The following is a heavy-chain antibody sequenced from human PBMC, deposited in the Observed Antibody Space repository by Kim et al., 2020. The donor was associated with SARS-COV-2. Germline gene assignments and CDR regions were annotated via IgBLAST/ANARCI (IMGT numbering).Heavy chain of an antibody. V-gene: IGHV3-48*02. CDR1: GFTFSSYS. CDR3: ARRGSGSYYDWGILSYDY. CDR2: ISSSSSTI. Sequence: GGSLRLSCAASGFTFSSYSMNWVRQAPGKGLEWVSYISSSSSTIYYADSVKGRFTISRDNAKNSLYLQMNSLRDEDTAVYYCARRGSGSYYDWGILSYDYWGQGTLVTVSS. J-gene: IGHJ4*02. D-gene: IGHD1-26*01.